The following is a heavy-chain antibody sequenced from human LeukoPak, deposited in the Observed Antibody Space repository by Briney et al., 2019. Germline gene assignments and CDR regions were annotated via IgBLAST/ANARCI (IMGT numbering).Heavy chain of an antibody. CDR2: IIPILGIA. Sequence: ASVKVSCKASGGTFSSYAISWVRQAPGQGLEWMGRIIPILGIANYAQKFQGRVTITADKSTSTAYMELSSLRSEDTAVYYCARKAHGDYQGYYYYGMGVWGQGTTVTVSS. CDR3: ARKAHGDYQGYYYYGMGV. D-gene: IGHD4-17*01. CDR1: GGTFSSYA. J-gene: IGHJ6*02. V-gene: IGHV1-69*04.